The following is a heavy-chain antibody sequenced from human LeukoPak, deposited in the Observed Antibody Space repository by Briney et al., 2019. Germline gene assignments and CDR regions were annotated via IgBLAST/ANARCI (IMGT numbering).Heavy chain of an antibody. CDR2: INPSGGST. CDR1: GYTFTSYY. D-gene: IGHD6-19*01. V-gene: IGHV1-46*01. Sequence: ASVKVSCKASGYTFTSYYMHWVRQAPGQGLEWMGIINPSGGSTSYAQKFQGRVTISVDTSKNQFSLKLSSATAADTAVYYCARHSPIAVAGTYYYYYMDVWGKGTTVTISS. J-gene: IGHJ6*03. CDR3: ARHSPIAVAGTYYYYYMDV.